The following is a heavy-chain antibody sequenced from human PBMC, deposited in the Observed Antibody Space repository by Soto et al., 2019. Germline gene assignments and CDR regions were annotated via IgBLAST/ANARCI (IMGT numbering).Heavy chain of an antibody. CDR3: TSHFTGVLVLGASPPGGDNYGWDG. V-gene: IGHV1-69*02. Sequence: QVQLVQSGAEVKKPGSSVKVSCKASGGTFSRYTISWVRQAPGQGLEWMGRIIPILGIPNYAQNFQGRVTITADKSTSTDYMELSSLRSDDTAVYYCTSHFTGVLVLGASPPGGDNYGWDGWGQGTTVTVSS. J-gene: IGHJ6*02. CDR1: GGTFSRYT. D-gene: IGHD2-15*01. CDR2: IIPILGIP.